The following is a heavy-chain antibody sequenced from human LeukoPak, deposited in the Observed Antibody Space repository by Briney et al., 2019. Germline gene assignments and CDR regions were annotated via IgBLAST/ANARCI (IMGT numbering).Heavy chain of an antibody. V-gene: IGHV3-21*01. Sequence: SGGSLRLSCAVSGFTFSSYNMNWVRQAPGKGLEWVSSISSSSSSIYYADSVKGRFTISRDNAKNSLYLQMNSLRAEDTSVYYCARSLYSGYDSFPFDYWGQGTLVTVSS. CDR3: ARSLYSGYDSFPFDY. CDR2: ISSSSSSI. CDR1: GFTFSSYN. D-gene: IGHD5-12*01. J-gene: IGHJ4*02.